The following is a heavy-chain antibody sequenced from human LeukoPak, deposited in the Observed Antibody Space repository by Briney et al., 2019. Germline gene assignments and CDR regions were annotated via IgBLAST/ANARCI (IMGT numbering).Heavy chain of an antibody. CDR1: GFTFSTYG. J-gene: IGHJ4*02. CDR2: ISGSGGRT. Sequence: KPGGSLRLSCAASGFTFSTYGMSWVRQAPGKGLEWVSAISGSGGRTYYADSVKGRFTISRDNSKNTLYLQMNSLRPEDTAVYYCAKVEELAVLASFVDYWGQGTLVTVSS. D-gene: IGHD3-3*02. CDR3: AKVEELAVLASFVDY. V-gene: IGHV3-23*01.